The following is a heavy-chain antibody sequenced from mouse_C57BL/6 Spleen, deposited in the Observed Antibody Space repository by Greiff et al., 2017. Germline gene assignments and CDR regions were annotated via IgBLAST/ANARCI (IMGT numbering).Heavy chain of an antibody. CDR1: GYTFTDHT. D-gene: IGHD1-1*01. V-gene: IGHV1-78*01. J-gene: IGHJ2*01. CDR3: ARSRVTTVVAPCFDY. CDR2: IYPRDGST. Sequence: QVQLQQSDAELVKPGASVTISCKVSGYTFTDHTIHWMKQRPEQGLEWIGYIYPRDGSTTYNEKFKGKAKLTADKSSSTAYMQLNSLTSEDAAVCICARSRVTTVVAPCFDYWGQGTTLTVSS.